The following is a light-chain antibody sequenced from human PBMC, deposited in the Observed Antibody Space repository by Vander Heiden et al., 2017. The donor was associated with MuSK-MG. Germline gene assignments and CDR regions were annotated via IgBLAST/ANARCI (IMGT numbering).Light chain of an antibody. V-gene: IGKV3-20*01. Sequence: EIVLTQSPGTLSLSPGERATLSCRASQSVSSSYLAWYQQKPGQAPRLLIYGASSRATGIPDRFSGSGSGTDFTLTMRRLEPEDFAVYYCQLYGSSPMYTFGQETRLEIK. J-gene: IGKJ2*01. CDR1: QSVSSSY. CDR2: GAS. CDR3: QLYGSSPMYT.